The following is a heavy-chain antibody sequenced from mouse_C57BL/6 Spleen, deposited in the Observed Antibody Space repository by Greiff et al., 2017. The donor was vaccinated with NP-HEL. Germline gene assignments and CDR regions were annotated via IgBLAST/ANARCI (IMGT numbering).Heavy chain of an antibody. CDR1: GYAFTDYE. D-gene: IGHD2-1*01. CDR3: TRDYYGNPYYFDY. Sequence: QVQLQQSGAELVRPGASVTLSCKASGYAFTDYEMHWVKQTPVHGLEWIGAIDPETGGTAYNQKFKGKAILTADKSSSTAYMELRSLTSEDSAVYYCTRDYYGNPYYFDYWGQGTTLTVSS. CDR2: IDPETGGT. V-gene: IGHV1-15*01. J-gene: IGHJ2*01.